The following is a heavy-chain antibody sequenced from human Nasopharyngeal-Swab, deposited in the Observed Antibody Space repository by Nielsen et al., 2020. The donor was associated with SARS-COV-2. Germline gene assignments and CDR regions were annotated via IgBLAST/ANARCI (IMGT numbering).Heavy chain of an antibody. V-gene: IGHV4-31*02. J-gene: IGHJ6*03. CDR3: ASGHTNGYPYHSYYYMDV. D-gene: IGHD2-8*01. CDR2: ITYNGNT. Sequence: WIRQPPGKGLEWTAFITYNGNTYYDPSLKSRVSLSLDTSGNQISLNLTAVTAADTAVYYCASGHTNGYPYHSYYYMDVWGKGTTVTVSS.